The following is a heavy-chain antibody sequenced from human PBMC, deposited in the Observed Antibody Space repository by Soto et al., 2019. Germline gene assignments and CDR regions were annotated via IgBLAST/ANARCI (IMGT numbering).Heavy chain of an antibody. CDR3: SKGDLVVGGTIYGLDV. J-gene: IGHJ6*02. CDR2: ISVSGGST. D-gene: IGHD1-26*01. Sequence: GGSLRLSCAVSLSSYAMTWVRQAPGKGLEWVAGISVSGGSTNYAVSVKGRFTISRDNDKNTVYLQMNSLRAEDTAVYYCSKGDLVVGGTIYGLDVWGQGTTVTVSS. V-gene: IGHV3-23*01. CDR1: LSSYA.